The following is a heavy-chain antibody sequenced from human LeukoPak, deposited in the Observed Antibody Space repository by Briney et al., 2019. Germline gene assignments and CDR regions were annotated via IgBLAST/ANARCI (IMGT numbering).Heavy chain of an antibody. V-gene: IGHV1-18*01. CDR2: ISAYNGNT. CDR1: GYTFTSYG. J-gene: IGHJ4*02. CDR3: AREPNWNDEKTFDY. D-gene: IGHD1-1*01. Sequence: GASVKVPCKASGYTFTSYGISWVRQAPGQGLEWMGWISAYNGNTNCARKLQGRVTMTTDTSTSTAYMELRSLRSDDTAVYYCAREPNWNDEKTFDYWGQGTLVTVSS.